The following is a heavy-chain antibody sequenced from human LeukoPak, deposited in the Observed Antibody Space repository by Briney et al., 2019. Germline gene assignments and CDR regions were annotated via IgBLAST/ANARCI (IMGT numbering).Heavy chain of an antibody. J-gene: IGHJ6*02. CDR3: AREVGSYYYGMDV. D-gene: IGHD3-10*01. CDR1: GGSISSYY. CDR2: IHYSGST. V-gene: IGHV4-59*01. Sequence: SETLSLTCTVSGGSISSYYWSWIRQPPGKRLERIGYIHYSGSTDYNPSLKSRVSISVDTAKNQFSLKLSSVTAVDTAVYYCAREVGSYYYGMDVWGQGTTVTVSS.